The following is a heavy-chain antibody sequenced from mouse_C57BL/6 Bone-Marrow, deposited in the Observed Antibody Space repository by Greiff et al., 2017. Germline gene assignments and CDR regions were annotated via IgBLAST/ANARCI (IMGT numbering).Heavy chain of an antibody. CDR1: GFTFSSYG. CDR2: ISSGGSYT. CDR3: ARRGRRGYFDV. Sequence: EVQRVESGGDLVKPGGSLKLSCAASGFTFSSYGMSWVRQTPDKRLEWVATISSGGSYTYYPDSVKGRFTISRDNAKNTLYLQMSSLKSEDTAMDYCARRGRRGYFDVWGTGTTVTVSS. D-gene: IGHD1-1*01. J-gene: IGHJ1*03. V-gene: IGHV5-6*01.